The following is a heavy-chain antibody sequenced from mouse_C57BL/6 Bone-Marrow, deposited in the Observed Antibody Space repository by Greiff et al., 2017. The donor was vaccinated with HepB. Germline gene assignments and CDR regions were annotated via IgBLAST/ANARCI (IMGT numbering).Heavy chain of an antibody. CDR3: TLYGI. J-gene: IGHJ3*01. V-gene: IGHV14-4*01. CDR1: GFNIKDDY. CDR2: IDPENGDT. D-gene: IGHD1-1*01. Sequence: VHVKQSGAELVRPGASVKLSCTASGFNIKDDYMHWVKQRPEQGLEWIGWIDPENGDTEYASKFQGKATITADTSSNTAYLQLSSLTSEDTAVYYCTLYGIWGQGTLVTVSA.